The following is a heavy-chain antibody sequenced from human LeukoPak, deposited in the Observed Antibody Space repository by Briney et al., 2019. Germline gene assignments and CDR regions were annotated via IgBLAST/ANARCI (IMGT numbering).Heavy chain of an antibody. V-gene: IGHV3-21*01. CDR3: ARDRVSAAGPNAFDI. CDR1: GFTFSSYS. Sequence: GGSLRLSCAASGFTFSSYSMNWVRQAPGKGLEWVSSIYSSSSYIYYADSVKGRFTISRDNAKNSLYLQMNSLRAEDTAVYYCARDRVSAAGPNAFDIWGQGTMVTVSS. CDR2: IYSSSSYI. J-gene: IGHJ3*02. D-gene: IGHD6-13*01.